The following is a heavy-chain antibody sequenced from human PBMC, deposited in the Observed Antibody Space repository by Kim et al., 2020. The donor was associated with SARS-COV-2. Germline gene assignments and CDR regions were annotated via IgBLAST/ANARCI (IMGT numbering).Heavy chain of an antibody. J-gene: IGHJ4*02. Sequence: YADSVKRRFTISRDNAKNSLYLKMNSLRAEDTAVYYCARVGVVVTATPDYWGQGTLVTVSS. V-gene: IGHV3-11*05. CDR3: ARVGVVVTATPDY. D-gene: IGHD2-21*02.